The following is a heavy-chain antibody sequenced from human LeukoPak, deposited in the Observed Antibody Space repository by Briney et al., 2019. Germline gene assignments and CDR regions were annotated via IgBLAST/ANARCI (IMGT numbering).Heavy chain of an antibody. CDR1: GGSISNYC. CDR3: ARHSSIWYPFDK. Sequence: SETLSLTCTVSGGSISNYCWSWIREPPGKELEWIAYISHSGSTDYNPSLKSRATISVDTSKNQFSLRLSSVTAADTAVYFCARHSSIWYPFDKWGQGTLVTVSS. CDR2: ISHSGST. D-gene: IGHD6-13*01. V-gene: IGHV4-59*01. J-gene: IGHJ4*02.